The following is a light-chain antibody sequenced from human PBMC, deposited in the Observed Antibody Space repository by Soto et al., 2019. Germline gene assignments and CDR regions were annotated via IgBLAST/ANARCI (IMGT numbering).Light chain of an antibody. V-gene: IGKV3-20*01. CDR3: QQYGSSPPWT. J-gene: IGKJ1*01. Sequence: EILLNQSPGTLSLSPGERATLSCRARQRVSSTYLAWYQQKPGQAPRLLIYDASSRATGIPDRFSGSGSGTDFTLTISRLEPEDFAVYYCQQYGSSPPWTFGQVSNVAIK. CDR2: DAS. CDR1: QRVSSTY.